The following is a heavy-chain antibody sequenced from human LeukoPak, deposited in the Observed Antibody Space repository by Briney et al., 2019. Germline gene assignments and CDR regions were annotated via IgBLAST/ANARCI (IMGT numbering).Heavy chain of an antibody. J-gene: IGHJ6*03. D-gene: IGHD5-12*01. CDR2: IYPGDSDT. CDR3: ARHYIVATINGTGYDYYMDV. CDR1: GYLFTNYW. V-gene: IGHV5-51*01. Sequence: GESLKISCKGSGYLFTNYWIGWVRLMPGKGLEWMGIIYPGDSDTRYSPSFQGQVTISADKSISTAYLRWSSLEASDTAMYYCARHYIVATINGTGYDYYMDVWGRGTTVTVSS.